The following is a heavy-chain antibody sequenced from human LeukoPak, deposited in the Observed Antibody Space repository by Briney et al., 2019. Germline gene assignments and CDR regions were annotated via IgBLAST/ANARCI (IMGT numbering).Heavy chain of an antibody. CDR3: ARGDYYDSSGYYVDAFDI. Sequence: GGSLRLSCAASGLTFSSYSMNWVRQAPGKGLEWVSYISSSSSTIYYADSVKGRFTISRDNAKNSLYLQINSLRVEDTAVYYCARGDYYDSSGYYVDAFDIWGQGTMVTVSS. CDR2: ISSSSSTI. J-gene: IGHJ3*02. CDR1: GLTFSSYS. V-gene: IGHV3-48*01. D-gene: IGHD3-22*01.